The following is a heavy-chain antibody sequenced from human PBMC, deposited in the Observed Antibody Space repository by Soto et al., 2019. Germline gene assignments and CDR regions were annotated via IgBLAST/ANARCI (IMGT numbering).Heavy chain of an antibody. CDR2: ICHSGHT. CDR1: GGSITIGGYC. J-gene: IGHJ4*02. V-gene: IGHV4-30-2*01. D-gene: IGHD2-21*01. Sequence: TLSLTCTVSGGSITIGGYCWSWIRQPPGQGLEWIGYICHSGHTYHHPSLKSRVPTSLDRSKNQFSLNLSSVTAAEPAVYYCARVHNESDHVDYYGQGTLDTVSS. CDR3: ARVHNESDHVDY.